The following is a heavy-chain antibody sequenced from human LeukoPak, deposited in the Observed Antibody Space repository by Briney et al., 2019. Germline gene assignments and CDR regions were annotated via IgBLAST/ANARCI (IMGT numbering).Heavy chain of an antibody. CDR2: ISAYNGNT. J-gene: IGHJ4*02. CDR3: VRLAYSSSTRGVGTKFDY. V-gene: IGHV1-18*01. D-gene: IGHD6-6*01. Sequence: ASVKVSCKASGYSFTSYGISWVRQAPGQGLEWMGWISAYNGNTNYAQKLQGRVTMTTDTSTSTAYMELSRLRSDDTAVYYCVRLAYSSSTRGVGTKFDYWGQGTLVTVSS. CDR1: GYSFTSYG.